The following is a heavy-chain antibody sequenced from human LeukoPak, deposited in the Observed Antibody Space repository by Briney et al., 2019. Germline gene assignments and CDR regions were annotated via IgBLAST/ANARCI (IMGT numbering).Heavy chain of an antibody. V-gene: IGHV3-49*04. CDR3: TRVVYDGSGYPLDY. D-gene: IGHD3-22*01. CDR2: IRSKAYGGTT. J-gene: IGHJ4*02. CDR1: GFTFGDYA. Sequence: GGSLRLSCTASGFTFGDYAMSWVRQAPGKGLEWVGFIRSKAYGGTTEYAASVKGRFTISRDDSKSIAYLQMNSLKTEDTAVYYCTRVVYDGSGYPLDYWGQGTLVTVSS.